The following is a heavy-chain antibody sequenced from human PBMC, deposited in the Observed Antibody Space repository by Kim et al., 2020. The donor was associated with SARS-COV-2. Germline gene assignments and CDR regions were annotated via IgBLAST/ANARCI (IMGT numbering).Heavy chain of an antibody. V-gene: IGHV3-64D*06. D-gene: IGHD6-13*01. J-gene: IGHJ4*02. CDR3: VKDRLAAAGRTGYFDY. Sequence: SVKGRLTSSRDNSKNTLYLQMSSLRAEDTAVYYCVKDRLAAAGRTGYFDYWGQGTLVTVSS.